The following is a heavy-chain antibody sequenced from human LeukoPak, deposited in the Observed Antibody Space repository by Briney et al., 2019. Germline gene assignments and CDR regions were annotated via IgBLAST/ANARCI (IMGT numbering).Heavy chain of an antibody. J-gene: IGHJ4*02. CDR2: ISSSSSYI. V-gene: IGHV3-21*01. CDR1: GFTFSSYS. Sequence: GGSLRLSCATSGFTFSSYSMNWVRQAPGKGLEWVSSISSSSSYIYYADSVKGRFTISRDNAKNSLYLQMNSLRAEDTAVYYCARDFSIDAASDYWGQGTLVTVSS. CDR3: ARDFSIDAASDY. D-gene: IGHD2-2*01.